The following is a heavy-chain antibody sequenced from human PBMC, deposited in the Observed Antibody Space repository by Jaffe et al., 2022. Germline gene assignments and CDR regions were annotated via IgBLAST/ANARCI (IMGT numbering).Heavy chain of an antibody. Sequence: QVQLVESGGGVVQPGRSLRLSCAASGFTFSSYGMHWVRQTPGKGLEWVAVISHDGNNKYYADSVKGRFTIFRDNSKNTLYLQMNSLRPEDTAVYYCAKDEEFAVTTVTLFDHWGQGTLVTVSS. CDR1: GFTFSSYG. CDR2: ISHDGNNK. V-gene: IGHV3-30*18. D-gene: IGHD4-17*01. J-gene: IGHJ4*02. CDR3: AKDEEFAVTTVTLFDH.